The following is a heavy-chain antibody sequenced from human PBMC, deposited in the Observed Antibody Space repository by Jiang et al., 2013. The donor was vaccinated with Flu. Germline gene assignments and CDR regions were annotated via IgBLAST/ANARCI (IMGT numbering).Heavy chain of an antibody. Sequence: GPGLVKPSQTLSLTCTVSGGSISSGGYYWSWIRQHPGKGLEWIGYIYYSGSTYYNPSLKSRVTISVDTSKNQFSLKLSSVTAADTAVYYCARFLDYYDSSGYYGMDYWGQGTLVTVSS. J-gene: IGHJ4*02. CDR3: ARFLDYYDSSGYYGMDY. CDR2: IYYSGST. CDR1: GGSISSGGYY. D-gene: IGHD3-22*01. V-gene: IGHV4-31*03.